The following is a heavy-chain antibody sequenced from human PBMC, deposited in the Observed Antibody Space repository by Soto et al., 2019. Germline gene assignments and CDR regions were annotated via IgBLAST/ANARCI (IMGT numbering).Heavy chain of an antibody. J-gene: IGHJ5*02. V-gene: IGHV1-18*01. Sequence: QVEVVQSGAEVKKPGASVKVSCETSGYTFSSYGTNWVRQAPGHGLEWMGWINNYSGNTKYAQRFQGRITMSTDTSTSTAYMEVRSLTYDDTAVYYCARTYYYGSVTHYRFDPWGQGTLVTVSS. CDR1: GYTFSSYG. CDR2: INNYSGNT. CDR3: ARTYYYGSVTHYRFDP. D-gene: IGHD3-10*01.